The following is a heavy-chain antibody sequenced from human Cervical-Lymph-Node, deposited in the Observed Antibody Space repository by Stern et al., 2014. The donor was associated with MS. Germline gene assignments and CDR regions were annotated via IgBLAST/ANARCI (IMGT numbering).Heavy chain of an antibody. V-gene: IGHV1-2*06. D-gene: IGHD2-15*01. J-gene: IGHJ4*02. CDR3: ARLQRQTAASF. Sequence: VQLVQSGAEVKKPGASVKVSCKASGYTFTGYHIHWVRQAPGQGLEWMGRLEPNTGGTNYAQKFQGRVTMTRDTSIRTAYMEVTTLRSDDTAVYYCARLQRQTAASFWGQGTLVTVSS. CDR2: LEPNTGGT. CDR1: GYTFTGYH.